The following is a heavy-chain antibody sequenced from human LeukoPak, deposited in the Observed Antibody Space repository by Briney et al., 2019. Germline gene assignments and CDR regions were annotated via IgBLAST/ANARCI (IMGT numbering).Heavy chain of an antibody. CDR2: FYRGDST. J-gene: IGHJ4*02. Sequence: GGSLRLSCAASGFTVSSSYMYWVRQAPGKGLEWVSFFYRGDSTYYAESVRGRFTISRDNSKNTLYLLMNSLIPEDTAVYYCAREVVPIPSYFESWGQETLVTVSS. V-gene: IGHV3-53*01. D-gene: IGHD2-15*01. CDR1: GFTVSSSY. CDR3: AREVVPIPSYFES.